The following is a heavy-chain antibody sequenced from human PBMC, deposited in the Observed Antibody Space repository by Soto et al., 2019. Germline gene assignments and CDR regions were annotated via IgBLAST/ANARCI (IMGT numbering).Heavy chain of an antibody. CDR2: ISVSGGSK. V-gene: IGHV3-23*01. CDR1: GFTFDDYA. D-gene: IGHD3-9*01. CDR3: AKGSRLRYFDWDSYDY. Sequence: GGSLRLSCAPSGFTFDDYAMHWVRQAPGKGVEWGSAISVSGGSKYYADSVQGRFTISRDNAKTTLYLQMNSLRAEDTAVYYCAKGSRLRYFDWDSYDYWGQGTLVTVSS. J-gene: IGHJ4*02.